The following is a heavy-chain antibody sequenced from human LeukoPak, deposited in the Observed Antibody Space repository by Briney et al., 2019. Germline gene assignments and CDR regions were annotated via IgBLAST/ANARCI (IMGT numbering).Heavy chain of an antibody. CDR1: GYSISSGYY. CDR3: ARSGYSYGYHD. D-gene: IGHD5-18*01. J-gene: IGHJ4*02. V-gene: IGHV4-38-2*02. Sequence: SETLSLTCTVSGYSISSGYYWGWIRQPPGKGLEWIGSIYHSGSTYYNPSLKSRVTISVDTSKNQFSLKLSSVTAADTAVYYCARSGYSYGYHDWGQGTLVTVSS. CDR2: IYHSGST.